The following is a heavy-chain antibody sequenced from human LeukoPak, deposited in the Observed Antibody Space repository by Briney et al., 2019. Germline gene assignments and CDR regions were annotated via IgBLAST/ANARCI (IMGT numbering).Heavy chain of an antibody. J-gene: IGHJ3*02. CDR3: VAEMTASAAFDI. V-gene: IGHV4-39*01. Sequence: SETLSLTCTVSGDSLTSSSHYWGWIRQPPGKRLQWVASLHHTGRNYSNAALKSRVSISMDTAKSQLSLKVNSVTAADSGVYYCVAEMTASAAFDIWGQGTMVAVSS. D-gene: IGHD2-21*02. CDR1: GDSLTSSSHY. CDR2: LHHTGRN.